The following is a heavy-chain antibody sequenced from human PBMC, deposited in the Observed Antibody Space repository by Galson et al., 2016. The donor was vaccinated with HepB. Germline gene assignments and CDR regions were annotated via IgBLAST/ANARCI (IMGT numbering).Heavy chain of an antibody. Sequence: SETLSLTCAVSGASISSSTWWGWVRQPPGKGLEWIGEINPVGATYYNPSLKSRATISLGKSENHFSLTLTSVTAADTAVYHCVREDHVRVIDYWGQGTLVTVSS. J-gene: IGHJ4*02. CDR3: VREDHVRVIDY. V-gene: IGHV4-4*02. CDR2: INPVGAT. CDR1: GASISSSTW.